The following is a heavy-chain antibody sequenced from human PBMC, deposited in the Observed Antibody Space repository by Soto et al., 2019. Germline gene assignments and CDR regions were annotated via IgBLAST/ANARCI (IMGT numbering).Heavy chain of an antibody. J-gene: IGHJ4*02. V-gene: IGHV3-7*03. CDR1: GFSISSYW. D-gene: IGHD6-19*01. Sequence: EVQLVESGGGLVQPGGSLRLSCAASGFSISSYWISWVRQAPGKGLEWVAIIRKDGSEKYYVDSVKGRFTISRDNAKNSLYLQMNSPRDDDTAVYYCAGGSGWLSDYWGRGTLVTVSS. CDR3: AGGSGWLSDY. CDR2: IRKDGSEK.